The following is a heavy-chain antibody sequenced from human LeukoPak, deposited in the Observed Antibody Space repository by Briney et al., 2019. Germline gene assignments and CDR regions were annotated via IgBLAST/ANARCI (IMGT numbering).Heavy chain of an antibody. CDR2: IYYSGST. CDR3: AREVPSPPYNWFDP. J-gene: IGHJ5*02. Sequence: SETLSLTCTVSGVSFSSGTYYWSWLRQPPGRGLEWIGYIYYSGSTNYNPSLKSRVTISLDTSKNQFSLKLNSVTAADTAVYYCAREVPSPPYNWFDPWGQGTLVTVSS. V-gene: IGHV4-61*01. D-gene: IGHD4/OR15-4a*01. CDR1: GVSFSSGTYY.